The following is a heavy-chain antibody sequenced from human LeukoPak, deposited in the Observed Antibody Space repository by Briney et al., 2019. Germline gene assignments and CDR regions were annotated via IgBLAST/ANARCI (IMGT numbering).Heavy chain of an antibody. D-gene: IGHD2-2*01. CDR1: GGSISSYY. J-gene: IGHJ5*02. V-gene: IGHV4-59*08. Sequence: PSETLSLTCTVSGGSISSYYWSWIRQPPGKGLEWIGYIYYSGSTNYNPSLKSRVTISVDTSKNQFSLKLSSVTAADTAVYYCARHCSSTSCLLRWFDPWGQGTLVTVSS. CDR3: ARHCSSTSCLLRWFDP. CDR2: IYYSGST.